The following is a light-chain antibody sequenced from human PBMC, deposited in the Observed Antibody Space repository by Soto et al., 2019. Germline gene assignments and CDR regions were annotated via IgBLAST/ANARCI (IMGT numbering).Light chain of an antibody. Sequence: QSALTQPRSVSGSPGQSVTISCTGTSSDVGVYNYVSWYQQYPGKAPKIMIYDVSKRPSGVPDRFSGSKSDNTASLTISGLQAEDEADYYCCSYAGSYTIVFGIGTKVTGL. CDR3: CSYAGSYTIV. CDR1: SSDVGVYNY. J-gene: IGLJ1*01. V-gene: IGLV2-11*01. CDR2: DVS.